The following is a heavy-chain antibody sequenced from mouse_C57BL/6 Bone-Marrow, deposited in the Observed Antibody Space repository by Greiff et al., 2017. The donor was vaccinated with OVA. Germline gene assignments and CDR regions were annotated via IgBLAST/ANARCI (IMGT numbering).Heavy chain of an antibody. CDR1: GYTFTDYY. Sequence: EVQLQQSGPVLVKPGASVKMSCKASGYTFTDYYMNWVKQSHGKSLEWIGVINPYNGGTSYNQKFKGKATLTVDKSSSTAYMELNSLTSEDSAVYYCASSYYGSSPYYFDYWGQGTTLTVSS. J-gene: IGHJ2*01. D-gene: IGHD1-1*01. CDR3: ASSYYGSSPYYFDY. V-gene: IGHV1-19*01. CDR2: INPYNGGT.